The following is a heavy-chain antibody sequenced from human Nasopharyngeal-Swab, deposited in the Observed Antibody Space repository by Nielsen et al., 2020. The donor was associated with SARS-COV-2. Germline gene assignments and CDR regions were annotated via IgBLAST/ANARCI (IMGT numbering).Heavy chain of an antibody. Sequence: ASVKNSCKVSGYTLTELSMNWVRQAPGKGLEWMGGFDPEDGETIYAQKFQGRVTMTEDTSTDTAYMELSSLRSEDTAVYYCATDLMVSARPWGSFDYWGQGTLVTVSS. V-gene: IGHV1-24*01. CDR1: GYTLTELS. CDR3: ATDLMVSARPWGSFDY. J-gene: IGHJ4*02. CDR2: FDPEDGET. D-gene: IGHD6-6*01.